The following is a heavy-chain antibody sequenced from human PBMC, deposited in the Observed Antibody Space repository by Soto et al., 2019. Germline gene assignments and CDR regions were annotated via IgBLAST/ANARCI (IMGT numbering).Heavy chain of an antibody. Sequence: QVQLVESGGGVVQPGRSLRLSCAASGFTFSSYAMHWVRQAPGKGLEWVAVISYDGRNKYYADSVKGRFTISRDNSKNTLYMQMHCLRAEGTAVYYCAKDQRESSSGYPGNSYYDEMAVWGEGTAVTVSS. V-gene: IGHV3-30*18. CDR3: AKDQRESSSGYPGNSYYDEMAV. J-gene: IGHJ6*02. CDR1: GFTFSSYA. CDR2: ISYDGRNK. D-gene: IGHD6-13*01.